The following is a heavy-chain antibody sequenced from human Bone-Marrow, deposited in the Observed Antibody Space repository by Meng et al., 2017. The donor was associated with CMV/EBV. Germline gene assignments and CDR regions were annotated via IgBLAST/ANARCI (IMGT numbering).Heavy chain of an antibody. Sequence: GESLKISCAGSGFTFSSHWMSWVRQAPGKGLEWVANINQDGSAQYYVDSVKGRLTISRDNAKNSLYLQMNSLRAEDTAVYYCARYYYGMDVWGQGTTVTVSS. CDR1: GFTFSSHW. J-gene: IGHJ6*02. CDR3: ARYYYGMDV. CDR2: INQDGSAQ. V-gene: IGHV3-7*03.